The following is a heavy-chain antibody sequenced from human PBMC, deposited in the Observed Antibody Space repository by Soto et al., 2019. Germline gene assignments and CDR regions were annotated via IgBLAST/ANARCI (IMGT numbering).Heavy chain of an antibody. Sequence: VQLVQSGAEVKKPGSSVKVSCKASGGTFSSYAINWVRQAPGQGLEWMGGIIPIFGTADYAQKFQGRVTITADPSTSTASMELSSLRSEDTAVYYCAQCLLGVNYYYGMDVWGQGTTVTVSS. J-gene: IGHJ6*02. CDR2: IIPIFGTA. V-gene: IGHV1-69*12. CDR1: GGTFSSYA. CDR3: AQCLLGVNYYYGMDV. D-gene: IGHD3-16*01.